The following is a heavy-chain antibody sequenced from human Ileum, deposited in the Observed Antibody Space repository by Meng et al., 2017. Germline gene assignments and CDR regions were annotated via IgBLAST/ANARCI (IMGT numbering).Heavy chain of an antibody. CDR1: GASVSSNNDG. D-gene: IGHD7-27*01. Sequence: QMQRQGSGPGLVRPSETLSPTCTASGASVSSNNDGWGWIRQPPGKGLEWIGYGSTNHNPSLKSRVTISVDTSKNQFFLTLNSVTAADTAIYYCARDHWGSLDYWGQGILVTVFS. CDR2: GST. V-gene: IGHV4-61*01. J-gene: IGHJ4*02. CDR3: ARDHWGSLDY.